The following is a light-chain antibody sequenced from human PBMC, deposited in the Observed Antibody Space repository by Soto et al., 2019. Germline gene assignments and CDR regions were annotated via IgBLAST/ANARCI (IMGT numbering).Light chain of an antibody. Sequence: DIQMTQSPSTLFASVGDRVTITCRASQTISSWLAWYQQKPGKAPKLLIFDASILESGVPSRFSGSGSGTDFTLSISSLQPDDFGTYYCQQYNDYSYTFGQGTKLEIK. CDR3: QQYNDYSYT. CDR1: QTISSW. V-gene: IGKV1-5*01. CDR2: DAS. J-gene: IGKJ2*01.